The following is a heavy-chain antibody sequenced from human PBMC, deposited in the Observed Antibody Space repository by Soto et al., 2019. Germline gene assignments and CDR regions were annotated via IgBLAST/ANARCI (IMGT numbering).Heavy chain of an antibody. CDR2: IYWDDDK. CDR3: AHRPYGYKYYFDY. CDR1: GFSLSTRGVG. Sequence: QITLKESGPTLVKPTQTLTLTCTFSGFSLSTRGVGVGWFRQPPGRALEWLALIYWDDDKRYSPSLQSRLTITRDTSKPQVVLTMTNIDPVDTATYYCAHRPYGYKYYFDYWGQGTLVTVSS. V-gene: IGHV2-5*02. J-gene: IGHJ4*02. D-gene: IGHD5-18*01.